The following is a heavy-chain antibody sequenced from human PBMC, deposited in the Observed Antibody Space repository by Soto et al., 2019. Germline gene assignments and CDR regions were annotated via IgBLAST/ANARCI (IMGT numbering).Heavy chain of an antibody. Sequence: GTLRLSGSASVFTGSSYWMSWVRQAPGKGLEWVANIKQDGSEKYYVDSVKGRFTISRDNAKNSLYLQMNSLRAEDTAVYYCAIQIAARRREPYYFDYWGQGTRGTVPQ. D-gene: IGHD6-6*01. V-gene: IGHV3-7*03. J-gene: IGHJ4*02. CDR2: IKQDGSEK. CDR3: AIQIAARRREPYYFDY. CDR1: VFTGSSYW.